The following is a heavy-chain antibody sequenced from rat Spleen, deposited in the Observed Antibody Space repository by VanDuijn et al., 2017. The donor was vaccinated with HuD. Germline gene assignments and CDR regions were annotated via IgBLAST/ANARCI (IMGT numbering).Heavy chain of an antibody. J-gene: IGHJ3*01. V-gene: IGHV5S23*01. CDR1: GFTYNDYA. CDR2: ISTGGGDT. D-gene: IGHD1-11*01. CDR3: ARHYGGYSEYVMDA. Sequence: EVQLVESGGGLVQPGGSLKLSCAASGFTYNDYAMAWVRQAPAKGLEWVATISTGGGDTYYRDSVKGRFTISRDNAKSTLYLQMDSLRSEDTATYYCARHYGGYSEYVMDAWGQGTLVTVSS.